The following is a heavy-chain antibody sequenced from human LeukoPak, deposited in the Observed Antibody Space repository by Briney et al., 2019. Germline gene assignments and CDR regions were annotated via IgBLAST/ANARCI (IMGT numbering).Heavy chain of an antibody. CDR3: ASLYSGSYSFDY. Sequence: SETLSLTCTVSGGSISSGTYYWSWIRQPAGKGLEWIGRIYTSGTTNYNPSLESRVTISVDTSKNQFSLKLSSVTAADTAVYYCASLYSGSYSFDYWGQGTLVTVSS. V-gene: IGHV4-61*02. CDR2: IYTSGTT. D-gene: IGHD1-26*01. CDR1: GGSISSGTYY. J-gene: IGHJ4*02.